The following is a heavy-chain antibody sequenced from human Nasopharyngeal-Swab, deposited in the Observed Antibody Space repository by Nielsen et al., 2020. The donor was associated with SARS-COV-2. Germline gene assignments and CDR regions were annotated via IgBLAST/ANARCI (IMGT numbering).Heavy chain of an antibody. V-gene: IGHV3-23*01. J-gene: IGHJ4*02. CDR3: AKHAAYTNSWHHFDY. D-gene: IGHD6-13*01. Sequence: GESLKISCAASGFTFRSYAISWVRQAPGKGLEWVSVISGSDYTTYYADSVKGRFTISRDNSKNTVNLQMNSLRAEDTAVYYCAKHAAYTNSWHHFDYWGQGTLVTVSS. CDR1: GFTFRSYA. CDR2: ISGSDYTT.